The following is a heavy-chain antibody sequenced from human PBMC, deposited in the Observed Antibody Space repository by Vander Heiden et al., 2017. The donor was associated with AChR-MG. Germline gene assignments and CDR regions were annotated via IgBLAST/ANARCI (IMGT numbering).Heavy chain of an antibody. D-gene: IGHD6-6*01. CDR3: AREGSSSSNYFDY. CDR1: GFTFSSYA. V-gene: IGHV3-30-3*01. Sequence: QVQLVASGGGVVQPGRSLRLSCAASGFTFSSYAMHWVRQAPGKGLEWVAVRSYEGSNKYYADSVKGRFTISRDNSKNALYLQMNSLRAEDTAVYYCAREGSSSSNYFDYWGQGTLVTVSS. J-gene: IGHJ4*02. CDR2: RSYEGSNK.